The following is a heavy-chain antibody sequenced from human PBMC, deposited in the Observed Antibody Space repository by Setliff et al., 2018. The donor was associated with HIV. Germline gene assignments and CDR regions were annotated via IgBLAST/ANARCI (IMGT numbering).Heavy chain of an antibody. CDR1: GLPLSNCW. D-gene: IGHD3-3*01. CDR2: ISGSGYP. CDR3: AKQRYYDGNDGFDV. V-gene: IGHV3-23*01. J-gene: IGHJ3*01. Sequence: PGGSLRLSCSRSGLPLSNCWMYWVRLAPGKRLEWVSSISGSGYPYYADSVKGRFTISRDNSKNTLFLQMDSLSAEDTALYYCAKQRYYDGNDGFDVWGQGTMVTVSS.